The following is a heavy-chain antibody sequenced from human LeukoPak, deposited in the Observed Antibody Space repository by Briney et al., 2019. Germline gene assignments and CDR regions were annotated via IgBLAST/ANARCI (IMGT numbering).Heavy chain of an antibody. J-gene: IGHJ6*02. Sequence: GGSLRLSCAASGFTFDDYAMHWVRQAPGKGLEWVAVIWYDRSNKYYADSVKGRFTISRDNSKNTLYLQMNSLRAEDTAVYYCARAGGYCSSTSCPYYYYYGMDVWGQRTTVTVSS. CDR1: GFTFDDYA. D-gene: IGHD2-2*01. V-gene: IGHV3-33*08. CDR3: ARAGGYCSSTSCPYYYYYGMDV. CDR2: IWYDRSNK.